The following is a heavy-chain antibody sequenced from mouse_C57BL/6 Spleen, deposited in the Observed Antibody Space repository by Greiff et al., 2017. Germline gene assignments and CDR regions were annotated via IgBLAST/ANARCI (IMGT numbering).Heavy chain of an antibody. CDR3: ALLRRGYFDV. D-gene: IGHD1-2*01. CDR2: INPNNGGT. J-gene: IGHJ1*03. Sequence: VQLQQSGPELVKPGASVKISCKASGYTFTDYYMNWVKQSHGKSLEWIGDINPNNGGTSYNQKFKGKATLTVDKSSSTAYMELRSLTSEDSAVYYCALLRRGYFDVWGTGTTVTVSS. V-gene: IGHV1-26*01. CDR1: GYTFTDYY.